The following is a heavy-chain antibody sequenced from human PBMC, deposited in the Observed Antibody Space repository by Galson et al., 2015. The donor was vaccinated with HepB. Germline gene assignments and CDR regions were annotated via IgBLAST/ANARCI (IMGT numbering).Heavy chain of an antibody. CDR1: GFTFSNYG. V-gene: IGHV3-33*01. Sequence: SLRLSCAASGFTFSNYGMHWVRQAPGKGLEWVAFICSDGGHKCYTDSLKGRFTVSRDNSRNTLSLHMSSLRAEDTALYYCARDAADWNDGHYTYYHYYMDVRGRGTTVTVS. CDR3: ARDAADWNDGHYTYYHYYMDV. CDR2: ICSDGGHK. J-gene: IGHJ6*03. D-gene: IGHD1-1*01.